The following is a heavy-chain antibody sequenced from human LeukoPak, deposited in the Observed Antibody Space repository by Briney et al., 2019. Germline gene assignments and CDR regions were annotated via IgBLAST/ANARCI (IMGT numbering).Heavy chain of an antibody. Sequence: GRSLTLSCAASGFTFSYYGLLWLRPAPGKGLEGVAVISYDGSKKYYTDSVKGRFTISRDNSKNTLYLQMNSLRAEDTPVYYCAKDSGEQWLNNWFHPWGQGTLVTVSS. CDR1: GFTFSYYG. CDR2: ISYDGSKK. D-gene: IGHD6-19*01. CDR3: AKDSGEQWLNNWFHP. V-gene: IGHV3-30*18. J-gene: IGHJ5*02.